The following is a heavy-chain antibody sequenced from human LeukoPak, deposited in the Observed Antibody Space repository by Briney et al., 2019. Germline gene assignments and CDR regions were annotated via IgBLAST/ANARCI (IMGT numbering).Heavy chain of an antibody. J-gene: IGHJ3*02. V-gene: IGHV4-59*01. D-gene: IGHD3-22*01. CDR2: IYYSGST. CDR3: ARWSSGSDAFDI. CDR1: GGSISSYY. Sequence: SETLSLTCTVSGGSISSYYWIWIRRPPGKGLEWIGYIYYSGSTNYNPSPKSRVTISVDTSKNQFSLKLSSVTAADTAVYYCARWSSGSDAFDIWGQGTMVTVSS.